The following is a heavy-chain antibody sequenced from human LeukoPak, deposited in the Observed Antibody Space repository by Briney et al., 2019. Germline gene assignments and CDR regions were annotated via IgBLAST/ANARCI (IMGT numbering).Heavy chain of an antibody. V-gene: IGHV3-74*03. J-gene: IGHJ4*02. CDR2: INSDGSSI. CDR1: GFTFSSYW. CDR3: VREGRVSGYDFDC. Sequence: TGGSLRLSCAASGFTFSSYWMHWVRHAPGKGLMWVSRINSDGSSITYADSVKGRFTISRDNAKNTLYLQMNSLRVEDTAVYYCVREGRVSGYDFDCWGQGTLVTVSS. D-gene: IGHD5-12*01.